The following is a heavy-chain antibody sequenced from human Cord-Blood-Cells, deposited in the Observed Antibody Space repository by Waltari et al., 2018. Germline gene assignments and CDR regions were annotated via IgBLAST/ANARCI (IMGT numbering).Heavy chain of an antibody. CDR1: GGSFSGYY. Sequence: QVQLQQWGAGLLKPSETLSLTCAVYGGSFSGYYWSWIRQPPGKGLEWIGEMKHSGNTNNTPALKSRVTRSVDTSKNQFSLKLSSVTAADTAVYYCARLPYREEAFDIWGQGTMVTVSS. CDR3: ARLPYREEAFDI. V-gene: IGHV4-34*01. CDR2: MKHSGNT. D-gene: IGHD4-4*01. J-gene: IGHJ3*02.